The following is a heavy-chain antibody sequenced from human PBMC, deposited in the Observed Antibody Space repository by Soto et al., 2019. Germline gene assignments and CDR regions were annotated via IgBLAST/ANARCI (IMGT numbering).Heavy chain of an antibody. Sequence: PGGSLRLSCAASGFTFSSYAMSWVRQAPGKGLEWVSAISGSGGSTYYADSVKGRFTISRDKSKNTLYLQMSSLSAEDTATYYCAKDLYIVTWLKVFDNWGQGTLVTVSS. V-gene: IGHV3-23*01. CDR2: ISGSGGST. D-gene: IGHD3-16*02. CDR3: AKDLYIVTWLKVFDN. CDR1: GFTFSSYA. J-gene: IGHJ4*02.